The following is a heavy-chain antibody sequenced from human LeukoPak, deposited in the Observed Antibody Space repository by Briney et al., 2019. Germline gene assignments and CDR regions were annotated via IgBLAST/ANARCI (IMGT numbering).Heavy chain of an antibody. D-gene: IGHD5-18*01. V-gene: IGHV3-23*01. J-gene: IGHJ4*02. Sequence: PGGSLRLSCAASGFTFSSYAMSWVRQAPGKGLERVSAISGSGGSTYYADSVKGRFTISRDNSKNTLYLQMNSLRAEDTAVYYCAKDRGYSYAMGGFDYWGQGTLVTVSS. CDR1: GFTFSSYA. CDR3: AKDRGYSYAMGGFDY. CDR2: ISGSGGST.